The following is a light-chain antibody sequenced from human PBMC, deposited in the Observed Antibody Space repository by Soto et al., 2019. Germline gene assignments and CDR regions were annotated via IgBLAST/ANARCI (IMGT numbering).Light chain of an antibody. Sequence: QSVLTQPASVSGSPGQSITISCTGTSSDVGGYNYVSWYQQHPGKAPKLMIYGVTNRPSGVSNRFSGSKSGNTASLTISGLQAEDEADYYCSSYTSSTTLGVVFGGGTKVTVL. V-gene: IGLV2-14*01. J-gene: IGLJ2*01. CDR2: GVT. CDR1: SSDVGGYNY. CDR3: SSYTSSTTLGVV.